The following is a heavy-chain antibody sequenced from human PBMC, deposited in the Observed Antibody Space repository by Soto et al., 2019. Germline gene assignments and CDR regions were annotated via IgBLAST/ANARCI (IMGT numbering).Heavy chain of an antibody. V-gene: IGHV3-30-3*01. CDR3: ARVTPGNNLYYFSGLDV. CDR1: GFTFVTSG. CDR2: ISSVGSNT. D-gene: IGHD1-1*01. J-gene: IGHJ6*02. Sequence: LGRPLRLSCFSFGFTFVTSGIHWARQAPGKGLQWLALISSVGSNTYYADSVRGRFSLSRDNSKNTLYLQINALRPEDTGVYYCARVTPGNNLYYFSGLDVWGQGTSVTVSS.